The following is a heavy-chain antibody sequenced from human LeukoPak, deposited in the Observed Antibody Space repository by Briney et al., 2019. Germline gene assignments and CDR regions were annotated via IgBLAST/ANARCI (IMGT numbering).Heavy chain of an antibody. CDR2: IRYDGTNE. D-gene: IGHD3-9*01. Sequence: PGGSLRLSCAASEFTFSSYGMHWVRQAPGKGLEWVAFIRYDGTNEYYADSVKGRLTISRDNSKNTLYLQMNSLRAEDTAVYYCAKDRVPYYDILTGYPHYWGQGTLVIVSS. J-gene: IGHJ4*02. V-gene: IGHV3-30*02. CDR3: AKDRVPYYDILTGYPHY. CDR1: EFTFSSYG.